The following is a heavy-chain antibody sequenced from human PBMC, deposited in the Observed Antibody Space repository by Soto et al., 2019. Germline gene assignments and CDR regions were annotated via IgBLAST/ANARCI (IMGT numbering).Heavy chain of an antibody. CDR3: AENGSYDLVN. Sequence: SETLSLTCGVSGGSVSRDNWWSWVRQPPGKGLEWIGEVHHSGSTNYSPSLKSRVTMSVDKSRNQFSLKLTSVTAADTAVYYCAENGSYDLVNWGQGTRVTVSS. CDR2: VHHSGST. V-gene: IGHV4-4*02. CDR1: GGSVSRDNW. J-gene: IGHJ4*02. D-gene: IGHD3-16*01.